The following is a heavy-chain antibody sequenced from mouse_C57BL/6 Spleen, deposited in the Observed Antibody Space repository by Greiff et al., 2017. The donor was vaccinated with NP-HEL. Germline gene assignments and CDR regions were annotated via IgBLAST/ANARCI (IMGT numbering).Heavy chain of an antibody. CDR2: INPNNGGT. CDR1: GYTFTDYN. V-gene: IGHV1-18*01. D-gene: IGHD1-1*01. CDR3: ARAKDLLAPLYGSSPYYFDY. Sequence: VQLQQSGPELVKPGASVKIPCKASGYTFTDYNMDWVKQSHGKSLEWIGDINPNNGGTIYNQKFKGKATLTVDKSSSTAYMELRSLTAEDTAVYYCARAKDLLAPLYGSSPYYFDYWGQGTTLTVSS. J-gene: IGHJ2*01.